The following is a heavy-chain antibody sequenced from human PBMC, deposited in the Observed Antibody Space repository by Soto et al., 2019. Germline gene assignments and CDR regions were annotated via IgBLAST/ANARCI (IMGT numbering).Heavy chain of an antibody. D-gene: IGHD6-6*01. CDR3: TTSIAARRDDFDI. J-gene: IGHJ3*02. V-gene: IGHV3-15*01. CDR1: GFTFSNAW. Sequence: GGSLRLSCAASGFTFSNAWMSWVRQAPGKGLEWVGRIKRKTDGGKTDYAAPVKGRFTISRDDSKNTLYLQMNSLKTEDTAVYYCTTSIAARRDDFDIWGQGTMVTVSS. CDR2: IKRKTDGGKT.